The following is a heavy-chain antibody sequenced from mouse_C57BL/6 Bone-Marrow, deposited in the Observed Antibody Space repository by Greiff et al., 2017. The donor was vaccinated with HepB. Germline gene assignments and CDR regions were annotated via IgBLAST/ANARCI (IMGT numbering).Heavy chain of an antibody. CDR2: INPYNGDT. D-gene: IGHD1-1*01. Sequence: EVKLMESGPELVKPGDSVKISCKASGYSFTGYFMNWVMQSHGKSLEWIGRINPYNGDTFYNQKFKGKATLTVDKSSSTAHMELRSLTSEDSAVYYCARPGRGAWFAYWGQGTLVTVSA. J-gene: IGHJ3*01. V-gene: IGHV1-20*01. CDR1: GYSFTGYF. CDR3: ARPGRGAWFAY.